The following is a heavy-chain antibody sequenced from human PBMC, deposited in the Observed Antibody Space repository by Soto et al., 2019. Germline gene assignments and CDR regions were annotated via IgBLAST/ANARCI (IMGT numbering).Heavy chain of an antibody. D-gene: IGHD3-10*01. J-gene: IGHJ6*02. CDR2: IYYSGST. CDR3: ARVAIRGVEAMDV. Sequence: TLCLTCTVSGGSISSGGYYWSWIRQHPGKGLEWIGYIYYSGSTYYNPSLKSRVTISVDTSKNRLSLKLNSVTAADTAVYYCARVAIRGVEAMDVWGQGTTVT. V-gene: IGHV4-31*03. CDR1: GGSISSGGYY.